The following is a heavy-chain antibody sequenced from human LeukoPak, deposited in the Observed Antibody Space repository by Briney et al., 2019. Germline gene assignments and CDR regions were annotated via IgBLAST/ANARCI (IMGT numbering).Heavy chain of an antibody. CDR1: GFTFSRYN. CDR2: ITSSSIYK. J-gene: IGHJ4*02. CDR3: ARDGITMRILEY. D-gene: IGHD3-10*01. V-gene: IGHV3-21*01. Sequence: PGGSLRLSCATSGFTFSRYNMNWVRQAPGKGVEWVSSITSSSIYKYYADSMKGRFTISRDNAKNSLYLQMDSLRAEDTAVYYCARDGITMRILEYWGQGTLVTVSS.